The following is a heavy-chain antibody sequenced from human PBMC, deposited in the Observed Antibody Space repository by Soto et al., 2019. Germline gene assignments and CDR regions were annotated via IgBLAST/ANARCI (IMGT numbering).Heavy chain of an antibody. D-gene: IGHD2-15*01. CDR3: ARDLGCRGGSCYPPNGWFDP. V-gene: IGHV3-30-3*01. CDR2: ISYDGTNK. CDR1: GFTFSSYA. J-gene: IGHJ5*02. Sequence: QVQLVESGGGVVQPGRSLRLSCAASGFTFSSYAMHWVRQAPGKGLEWVAVISYDGTNKNYADSVKGRFTISRDNSKNPLHLQLNSLGDEDTVVYYCARDLGCRGGSCYPPNGWFDPWGQGTLVTVSS.